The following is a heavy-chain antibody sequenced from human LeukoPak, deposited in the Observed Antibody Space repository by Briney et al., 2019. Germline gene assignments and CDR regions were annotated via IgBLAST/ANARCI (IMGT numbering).Heavy chain of an antibody. CDR1: GFTISDYY. D-gene: IGHD1-26*01. J-gene: IGHJ4*02. CDR2: ISSSGSTI. V-gene: IGHV3-11*01. Sequence: PGGSLRLSCAASGFTISDYYMSWIRQAPGKGLEWVSYISSSGSTIYYADSVKGRFTISRDNAKNSLYLQMNSLRAEDTAVYYCAREISGERTYYFDYWGQGTLVTVSS. CDR3: AREISGERTYYFDY.